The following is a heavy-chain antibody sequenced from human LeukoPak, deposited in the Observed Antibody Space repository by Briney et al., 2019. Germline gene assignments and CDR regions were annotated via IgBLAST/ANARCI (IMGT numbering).Heavy chain of an antibody. D-gene: IGHD5-18*01. CDR3: ARSVTKFTAMVKPYFDY. Sequence: PGGSLRLSCAASGFTFSDYYMSWIRQAPGKGLEWVSYISSSGSTIYYADSVKGRFTISRDNAKNSLYLQMNSLRAEDTAVYYCARSVTKFTAMVKPYFDYWGQGTLVTVSS. V-gene: IGHV3-11*04. J-gene: IGHJ4*02. CDR1: GFTFSDYY. CDR2: ISSSGSTI.